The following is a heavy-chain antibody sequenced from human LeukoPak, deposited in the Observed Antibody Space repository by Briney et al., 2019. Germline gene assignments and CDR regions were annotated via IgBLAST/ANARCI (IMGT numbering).Heavy chain of an antibody. V-gene: IGHV3-7*01. CDR3: ARGGSGTSVPGAPRY. Sequence: PGGSLRLSCAASGFTFSSYAMHWVRQAPGKGLEWVANIKQDGSEKYYVDSVKGRFTISRDNAKNSPYLQVNSLRAEDTAVYYCARGGSGTSVPGAPRYWGQGTLVTVSS. J-gene: IGHJ4*02. CDR1: GFTFSSYA. D-gene: IGHD2-2*01. CDR2: IKQDGSEK.